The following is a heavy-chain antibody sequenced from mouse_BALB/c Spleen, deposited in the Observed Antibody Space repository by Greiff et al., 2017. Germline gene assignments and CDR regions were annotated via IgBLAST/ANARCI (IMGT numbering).Heavy chain of an antibody. V-gene: IGHV1-18*01. CDR3: ARQIYYDYYYAMDY. J-gene: IGHJ4*01. Sequence: EVQLQQSGPELVKPGASVKIPCKASGYTFTDYNMDWVKQSHGKSLEWIGDINPNNGGTIYNQKFKGKATLTVDKSSSTAYMELRSLTSEDTAVYYCARQIYYDYYYAMDYWGQGTSVTVSS. D-gene: IGHD2-4*01. CDR1: GYTFTDYN. CDR2: INPNNGGT.